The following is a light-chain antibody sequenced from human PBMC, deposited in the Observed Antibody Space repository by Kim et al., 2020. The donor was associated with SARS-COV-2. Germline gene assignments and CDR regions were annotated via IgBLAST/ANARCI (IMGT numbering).Light chain of an antibody. J-gene: IGKJ4*01. Sequence: DIQMTQSPSSLAASVGDRVTIACRASQSINTYLNWYQQKPGEAPKLLIYAASTLQSGVPSRFSGSGSGTDFTLTISSLQPEDFAIYYCQQSHTAPLRTFGVGTKLAIK. CDR3: QQSHTAPLRT. CDR1: QSINTY. V-gene: IGKV1-39*01. CDR2: AAS.